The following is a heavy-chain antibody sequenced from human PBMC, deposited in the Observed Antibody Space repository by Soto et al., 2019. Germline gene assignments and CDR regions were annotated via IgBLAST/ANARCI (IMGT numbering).Heavy chain of an antibody. CDR1: GFTFSNYA. J-gene: IGHJ3*01. Sequence: GGSLRLSCAGSGFTFSNYAMNWVRQAPGKGLEWVSTISGSSGSAYYADSVKGRFTISRDNSKYTLYLQMNSLRAEDTAVYYCTRLDDGFALWGQGAMVTVSS. CDR3: TRLDDGFAL. D-gene: IGHD1-1*01. V-gene: IGHV3-23*01. CDR2: ISGSSGSA.